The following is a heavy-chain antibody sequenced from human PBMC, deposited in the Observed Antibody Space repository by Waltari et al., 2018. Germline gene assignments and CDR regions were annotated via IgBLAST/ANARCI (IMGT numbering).Heavy chain of an antibody. CDR1: GGPFSSYA. J-gene: IGHJ4*02. D-gene: IGHD3-22*01. CDR2: IIPIFGTA. V-gene: IGHV1-69*05. Sequence: QVQLVQSGAEVKKPGSSVKVSCKASGGPFSSYALSWVRPAPGQGLEWMGGIIPIFGTANYAQKFQGRVTITTDESTSTAYMELSSLRSEDTAVYYCARSRPLAYYYDSSGYYLFDYWGQGTLVTVSS. CDR3: ARSRPLAYYYDSSGYYLFDY.